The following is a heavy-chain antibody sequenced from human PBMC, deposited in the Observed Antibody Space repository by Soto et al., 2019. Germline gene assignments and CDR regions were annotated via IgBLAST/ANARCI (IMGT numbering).Heavy chain of an antibody. CDR2: ISYDGSNK. CDR1: GFTFSSYG. Sequence: QVQLVESGGGVVQPGRSLRLSCAASGFTFSSYGMHWVRQAPGKGLEWVAVISYDGSNKYYPDSVKGRFTISRDNSKNTLYLQMNSLRAEDTAVYYCASDIARPAYIAAASNYYYYGMDVWGQGTTVTVSS. CDR3: ASDIARPAYIAAASNYYYYGMDV. D-gene: IGHD6-13*01. J-gene: IGHJ6*02. V-gene: IGHV3-30*03.